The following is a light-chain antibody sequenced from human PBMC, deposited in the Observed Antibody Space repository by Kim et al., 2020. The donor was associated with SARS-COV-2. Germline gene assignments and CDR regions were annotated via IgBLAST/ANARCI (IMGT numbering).Light chain of an antibody. Sequence: ESVGDRVTITCRASQDIRNDLGWYQQNPGRAPKRLIYGASSLQSGVPSRFSGSGSGTDFTLTISSLQSEDVAVYYCQKYNSAPIIFGQGTRLEIK. CDR3: QKYNSAPII. CDR2: GAS. CDR1: QDIRND. J-gene: IGKJ5*01. V-gene: IGKV1-17*01.